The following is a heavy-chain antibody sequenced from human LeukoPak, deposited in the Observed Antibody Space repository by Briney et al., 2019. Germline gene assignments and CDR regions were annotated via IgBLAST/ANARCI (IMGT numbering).Heavy chain of an antibody. J-gene: IGHJ4*02. D-gene: IGHD6-19*01. CDR3: ARDRDSSGWFDY. V-gene: IGHV4-59*01. CDR1: GGSISGFY. Sequence: ASETLSLTCTVSGGSISGFYWGWIRQPPGKGLEWIGSIYYSGSANYNPSLKSRVTMSVDTSKNQFSLKLSSVTAADTAFYYCARDRDSSGWFDYWGQGTLVTVSS. CDR2: IYYSGSA.